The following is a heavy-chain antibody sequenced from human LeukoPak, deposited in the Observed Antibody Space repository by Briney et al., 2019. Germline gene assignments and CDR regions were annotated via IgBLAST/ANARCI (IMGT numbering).Heavy chain of an antibody. CDR1: GYTFTSYY. Sequence: GASVKVSCKASGYTFTSYYMHRVRQAPGQGLEWMGIINPSGGSTSYAQKFQGRIAMTRDTSTSTVYTVLSSLRSEDTAVYYCARAYDMIDYWGQGTLVTVSS. CDR2: INPSGGST. CDR3: ARAYDMIDY. V-gene: IGHV1-46*01. J-gene: IGHJ4*02. D-gene: IGHD3-9*01.